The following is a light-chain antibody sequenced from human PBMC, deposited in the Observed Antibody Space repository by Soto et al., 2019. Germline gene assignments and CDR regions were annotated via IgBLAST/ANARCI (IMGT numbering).Light chain of an antibody. V-gene: IGLV1-44*01. CDR2: SNN. Sequence: QSVLTQPPSASGTPEQRVTISCSGSSSNIGSNTVNWYQQLPGTAPKLLIYSNNQRPSGVPDRFSGSKSGTSASLAISGLQSEDEADYYCAAWDDSLNGPYYVFGTGTKVTVL. CDR3: AAWDDSLNGPYYV. CDR1: SSNIGSNT. J-gene: IGLJ1*01.